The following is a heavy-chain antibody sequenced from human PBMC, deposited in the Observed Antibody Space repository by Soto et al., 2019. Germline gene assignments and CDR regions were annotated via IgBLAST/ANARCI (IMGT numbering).Heavy chain of an antibody. V-gene: IGHV4-4*02. Sequence: SETLSLTCAVSSGSISSSNWWSWVRQPPGKGLEWIGEIYHSGSTNYNPSLKSRVTISVDKSKNQFSLKLSSVTAADTAVYYCARVASYIWGSYRPWYMDVWGKGTTVTVSS. CDR2: IYHSGST. CDR3: ARVASYIWGSYRPWYMDV. D-gene: IGHD3-16*02. J-gene: IGHJ6*03. CDR1: SGSISSSNW.